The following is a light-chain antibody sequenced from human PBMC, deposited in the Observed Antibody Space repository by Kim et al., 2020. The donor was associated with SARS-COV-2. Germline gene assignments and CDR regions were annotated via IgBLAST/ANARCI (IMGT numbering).Light chain of an antibody. CDR2: GAS. CDR3: QQYGSSPRT. V-gene: IGKV3-20*01. Sequence: SQGDRATLSCRASQSVSSSYLAWYQQKPGQAPRLLIYGASSRATGIPDRFSGSGSGTDFTLTISRLEPEDFAVYYCQQYGSSPRTFGQGTRLEIK. J-gene: IGKJ5*01. CDR1: QSVSSSY.